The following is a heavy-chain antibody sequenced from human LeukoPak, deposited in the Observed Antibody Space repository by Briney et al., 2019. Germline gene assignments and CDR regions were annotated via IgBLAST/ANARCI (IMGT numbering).Heavy chain of an antibody. D-gene: IGHD3-3*01. V-gene: IGHV1-69*05. CDR1: GGTFSSYA. Sequence: VASVKVSCKASGGTFSSYAISWVRQAPGQGLEWMGGIIPIFGTANYAQKFQGRVTITTDESTSTAYMELSSLRSEDTAVYYCASASIFGVVIIPAYYYYYMDVWGKGTTVTVSS. CDR2: IIPIFGTA. CDR3: ASASIFGVVIIPAYYYYYMDV. J-gene: IGHJ6*03.